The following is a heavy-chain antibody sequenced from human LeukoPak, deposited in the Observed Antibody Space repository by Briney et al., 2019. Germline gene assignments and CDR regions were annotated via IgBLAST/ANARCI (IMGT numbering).Heavy chain of an antibody. CDR2: INPNSGGT. CDR3: ARDLITMVRGVQYIRVPFDY. D-gene: IGHD3-10*01. CDR1: GYTFTGYY. J-gene: IGHJ4*02. V-gene: IGHV1-2*06. Sequence: ASVKVSCKASGYTFTGYYMHWVRQDPGQGLEWMGRINPNSGGTNYAQKFQGRVTMTRDTSISTAYMELSRLRSDDTAVYYCARDLITMVRGVQYIRVPFDYWGQGTLVTVSS.